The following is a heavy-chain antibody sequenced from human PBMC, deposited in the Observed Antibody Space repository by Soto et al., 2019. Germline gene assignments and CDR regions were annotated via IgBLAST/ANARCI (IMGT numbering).Heavy chain of an antibody. V-gene: IGHV4-34*01. Sequence: QVQLQQWGAGLSKPSETLSLTCAIYGGSFSGYYWSWIRQPPGKGLEWIGEINHSGSTNYNPSLKSRVTISVDSSKNQFSLEPSSVTAADTAVYYFAGGLGRRDYGFDIWGQGTMVTVSS. CDR3: AGGLGRRDYGFDI. J-gene: IGHJ3*02. CDR1: GGSFSGYY. CDR2: INHSGST.